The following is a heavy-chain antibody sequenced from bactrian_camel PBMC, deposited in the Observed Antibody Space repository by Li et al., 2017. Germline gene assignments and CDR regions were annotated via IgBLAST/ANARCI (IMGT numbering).Heavy chain of an antibody. D-gene: IGHD3*01. Sequence: HVQLVESGGGLAQTGGSLRLSCVASGFTYNRNCMAWFRQAPGKEREGVARIYTGSGNTYYANSVKGRFTISHDNAKNTVYLQMNSLGVEDTAVYYCAAGMYYWGESFSLCPLNFGHWGQGTQVTVS. CDR3: AAGMYYWGESFSLCPLNFGH. CDR1: GFTYNRNC. CDR2: IYTGSGNT. J-gene: IGHJ6*01. V-gene: IGHV3S1*01.